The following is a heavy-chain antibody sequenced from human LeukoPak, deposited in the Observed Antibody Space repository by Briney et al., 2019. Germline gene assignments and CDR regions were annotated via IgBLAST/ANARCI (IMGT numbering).Heavy chain of an antibody. V-gene: IGHV1-2*02. J-gene: IGHJ3*02. D-gene: IGHD2-2*01. CDR3: ARGGAVERYCSSTSCYWVDAFDI. Sequence: SVKVSCKASGYTFSGYYMHWVRQAPGQGVEWMGWINPNSGGTNYAQKLQGRVTMTRDTSISTAYLQWSSLKASNTAMYYCARGGAVERYCSSTSCYWVDAFDIWGQGTMVTVSS. CDR1: GYTFSGYY. CDR2: INPNSGGT.